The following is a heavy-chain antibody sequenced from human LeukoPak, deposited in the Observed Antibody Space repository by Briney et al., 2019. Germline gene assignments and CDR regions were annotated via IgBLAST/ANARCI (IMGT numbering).Heavy chain of an antibody. CDR3: ARDGADVYGRAFDY. V-gene: IGHV4-4*07. Sequence: SETLSLTCNASGGSISSYFWTWIRQPAGKGLEWIGRIHASGTTNYNSSLKSRVSMSVDTSKNQFFLKLTSVTAADTAVYFCARDGADVYGRAFDYWGQGTLVSVSS. J-gene: IGHJ4*02. D-gene: IGHD3-10*01. CDR1: GGSISSYF. CDR2: IHASGTT.